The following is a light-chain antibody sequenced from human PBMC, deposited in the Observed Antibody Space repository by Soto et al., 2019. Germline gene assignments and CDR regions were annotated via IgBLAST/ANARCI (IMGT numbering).Light chain of an antibody. J-gene: IGKJ3*01. CDR2: DAS. CDR1: QSVSSY. V-gene: IGKV3-11*01. CDR3: QQYSRYSFT. Sequence: EIVLTQSPATLSLSPGERATLSCRASQSVSSYLAWYRQKRGQAPRLLIYDASNRATGIPARFSGSGSGTDFTLTISSLEPEDFAVYYCQQYSRYSFTFGPGTKVEI.